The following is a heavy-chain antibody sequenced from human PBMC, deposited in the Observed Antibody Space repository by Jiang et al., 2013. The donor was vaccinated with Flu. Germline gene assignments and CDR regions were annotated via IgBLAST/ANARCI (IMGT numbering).Heavy chain of an antibody. V-gene: IGHV4-59*01. Sequence: TLSLTCAVSGGSITGYYWNWIRQSPGKGLEWIGYILFQWDHQIQPLPQESSHHVSRHVQNQFSLKLKSVIAADTAVYYCARDYYGSGSYLDFWGQGTLVIVSS. CDR2: ILFQWDH. CDR1: GGSITGYY. CDR3: ARDYYGSGSYLDF. D-gene: IGHD3-10*01. J-gene: IGHJ4*02.